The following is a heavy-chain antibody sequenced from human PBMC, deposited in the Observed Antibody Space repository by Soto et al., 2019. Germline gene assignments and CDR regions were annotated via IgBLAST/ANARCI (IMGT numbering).Heavy chain of an antibody. D-gene: IGHD3-3*01. Sequence: SETLSLTCTVSGGSFKSGSYFWSWIRQPPGKGLEWIGYVYYSGRTSYNPSLKSRATMSIDTSKNQFFLNLNSVTAADTAVYCCARDFSYFDSWGQGTLVTVSS. V-gene: IGHV4-61*01. CDR1: GGSFKSGSYF. CDR3: ARDFSYFDS. J-gene: IGHJ4*02. CDR2: VYYSGRT.